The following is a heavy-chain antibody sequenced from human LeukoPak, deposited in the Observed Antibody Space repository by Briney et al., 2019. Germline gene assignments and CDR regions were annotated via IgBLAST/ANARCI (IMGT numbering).Heavy chain of an antibody. Sequence: GGSLRLSCAASGFPFSTYAMSWVRQAPGKGLEWVSYISSSGSTIYYADSVKGRFTISRDNAKNSLYLQMNSLRAEDTAVYYCARENVGGADYWGQGTLVTVSS. J-gene: IGHJ4*02. CDR3: ARENVGGADY. CDR1: GFPFSTYA. V-gene: IGHV3-11*01. D-gene: IGHD3-16*01. CDR2: ISSSGSTI.